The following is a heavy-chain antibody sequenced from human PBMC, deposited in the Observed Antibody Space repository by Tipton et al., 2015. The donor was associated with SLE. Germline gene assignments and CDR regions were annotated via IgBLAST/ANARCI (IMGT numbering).Heavy chain of an antibody. Sequence: GLVKPSETLSLICTVSGYSISSGYYWGWIRQPPGKGLEWIGSIYHSGTTFYSPSLKSRVTISVDTSKNQFSLKLSSVTAADTAVYYCARDGGGYIYWGQGTLVTVSS. CDR1: GYSISSGYY. V-gene: IGHV4-38-2*02. CDR2: IYHSGTT. J-gene: IGHJ4*02. D-gene: IGHD3-16*01. CDR3: ARDGGGYIY.